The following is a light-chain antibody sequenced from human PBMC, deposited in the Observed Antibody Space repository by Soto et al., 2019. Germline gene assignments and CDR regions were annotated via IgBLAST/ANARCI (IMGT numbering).Light chain of an antibody. CDR1: QSVLFSSNNKNY. CDR3: QQYYSTPWT. V-gene: IGKV4-1*01. J-gene: IGKJ1*01. Sequence: DIVMPHSPDSLAVSRGERPTIHCNSSQSVLFSSNNKNYLAWYQQKPGQPPKLLIYWASTRESGVPDRFSASGSGTDFTLTISSLQAEDVAVYYCQQYYSTPWTFGQGTKV. CDR2: WAS.